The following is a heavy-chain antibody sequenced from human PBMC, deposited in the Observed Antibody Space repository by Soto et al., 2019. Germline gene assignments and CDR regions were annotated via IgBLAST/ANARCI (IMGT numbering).Heavy chain of an antibody. CDR1: GFTFSSYA. CDR3: ARRSSSWYFDY. D-gene: IGHD6-13*01. Sequence: EVQFLESGGGWVQPGGSLRLSCAASGFTFSSYAMNWVRQAPGKGLEWVSVISGSDGSTYYADSVKGRFTISRDNSKNTLNLQMNSLRAEDTAVYYCARRSSSWYFDYWGQGTLVTVSS. J-gene: IGHJ4*02. V-gene: IGHV3-23*01. CDR2: ISGSDGST.